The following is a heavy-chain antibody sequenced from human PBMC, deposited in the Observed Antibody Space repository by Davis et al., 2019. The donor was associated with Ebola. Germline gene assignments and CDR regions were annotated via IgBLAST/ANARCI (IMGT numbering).Heavy chain of an antibody. CDR2: IDPSDSYI. CDR3: ARTRIAARYYYYYGMDV. V-gene: IGHV5-10-1*01. CDR1: GYSFTSYW. D-gene: IGHD6-6*01. Sequence: KVSCKGSGYSFTSYWISWVRQMPGKGLEWMGRIDPSDSYINYSPSFQGHVTISADKSISTAYLQWSSLKASDTAMYYCARTRIAARYYYYYGMDVWGQGTTVTVSS. J-gene: IGHJ6*02.